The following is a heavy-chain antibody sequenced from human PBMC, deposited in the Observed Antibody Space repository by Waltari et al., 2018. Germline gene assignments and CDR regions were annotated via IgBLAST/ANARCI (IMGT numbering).Heavy chain of an antibody. J-gene: IGHJ4*02. CDR1: GFGVSTNY. CDR2: IFPGGFT. V-gene: IGHV3-53*01. CDR3: ATFSVAATYSLDY. Sequence: EVQLVESGGGLIQPGGSLRLSCAASGFGVSTNYMSWVRQAPGKGLEWVSVIFPGGFTNYADSVKGRFTISRDNSENALFLQMDSLRGDDTAVYYCATFSVAATYSLDYWGQGTLVTVSS. D-gene: IGHD4-4*01.